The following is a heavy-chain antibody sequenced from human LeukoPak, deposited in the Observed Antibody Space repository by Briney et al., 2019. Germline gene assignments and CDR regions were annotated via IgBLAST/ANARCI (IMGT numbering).Heavy chain of an antibody. Sequence: GGSLRLSCAVSGLTFSSSWMDWVRQAPGKGLEWVASINPDGNKKYSADSVKGRFTISRDNAENSLYLQMNSLRVEDTAFYYCARDLAYSRLDYWGQGMLVTVFS. CDR3: ARDLAYSRLDY. V-gene: IGHV3-7*01. J-gene: IGHJ4*02. CDR2: INPDGNKK. D-gene: IGHD5-18*01. CDR1: GLTFSSSW.